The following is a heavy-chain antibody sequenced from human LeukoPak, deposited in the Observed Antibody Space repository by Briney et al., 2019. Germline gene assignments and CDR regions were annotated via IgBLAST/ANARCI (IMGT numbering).Heavy chain of an antibody. V-gene: IGHV1-18*01. D-gene: IGHD3-9*01. CDR2: ISAYNGNT. J-gene: IGHJ6*02. Sequence: GASVKVSCKASGYTFTSYGISWVRQAPGQGLEWMGWISAYNGNTNYAQKLQGRVTMTTDASTSTAYMELRSLRSDDTAVYYCATTVLRYFDWLPNYYYYGMDVWGQGTTVTVSS. CDR3: ATTVLRYFDWLPNYYYYGMDV. CDR1: GYTFTSYG.